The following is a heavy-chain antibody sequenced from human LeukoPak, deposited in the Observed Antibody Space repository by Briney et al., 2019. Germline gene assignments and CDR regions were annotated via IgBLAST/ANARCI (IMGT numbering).Heavy chain of an antibody. CDR1: GGTFSSYA. Sequence: SVKVSCKASGGTFSSYAISWVRQAPGQGLEWMGRIIPIFGTANYAQKFQGRVTITTDESTSTPYMELSSLRSEDTAVYYCAKPLIAVAGTSAFDIWGQGTMVTVSS. J-gene: IGHJ3*02. D-gene: IGHD6-19*01. CDR2: IIPIFGTA. CDR3: AKPLIAVAGTSAFDI. V-gene: IGHV1-69*05.